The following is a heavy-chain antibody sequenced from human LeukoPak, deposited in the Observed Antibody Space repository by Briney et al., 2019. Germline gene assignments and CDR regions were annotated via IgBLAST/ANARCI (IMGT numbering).Heavy chain of an antibody. CDR3: ARDVGATSTTVGSY. Sequence: RTGRSLRLSCAASGFTFSSYAMHWVRQAPGKALEWVAVISYDGNYADSVKGRFTISRDNSKNTLYLQMNSLRAEDTAVYYCARDVGATSTTVGSYWGQGTLVTVSS. V-gene: IGHV3-30*04. J-gene: IGHJ4*02. D-gene: IGHD4-23*01. CDR2: ISYDG. CDR1: GFTFSSYA.